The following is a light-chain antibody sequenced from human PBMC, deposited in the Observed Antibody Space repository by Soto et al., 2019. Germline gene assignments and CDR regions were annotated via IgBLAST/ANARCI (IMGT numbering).Light chain of an antibody. V-gene: IGKV3-15*01. J-gene: IGKJ5*01. Sequence: EIVMTQSPATLSVSPGESATLSCRASQSVSSNLAWHQQKPGQAPRILMYDASTRATGSSARFSGSGSGTEFTLTISSLQSEDFAVYYCQQYHNWPITFGQGTRLEI. CDR1: QSVSSN. CDR2: DAS. CDR3: QQYHNWPIT.